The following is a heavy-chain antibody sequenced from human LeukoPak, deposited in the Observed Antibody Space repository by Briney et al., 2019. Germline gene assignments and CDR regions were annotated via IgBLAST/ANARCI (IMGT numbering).Heavy chain of an antibody. Sequence: SETLSLTCAVYGGSFSGYYWSWIRQPPGKGLEWIGEINHSRSTNYNPSLKSRVTISEDTSKNQFSLKLSSVTAADTAVYYCARRRVQLLTFMDVWGQGTTVTVSS. CDR3: ARRRVQLLTFMDV. CDR2: INHSRST. CDR1: GGSFSGYY. D-gene: IGHD3-10*01. J-gene: IGHJ6*02. V-gene: IGHV4-34*01.